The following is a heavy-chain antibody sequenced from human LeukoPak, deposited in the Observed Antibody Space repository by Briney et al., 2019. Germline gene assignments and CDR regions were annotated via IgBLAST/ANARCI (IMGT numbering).Heavy chain of an antibody. D-gene: IGHD1-26*01. Sequence: GGSLRLFCAASGFTFSSYAMSWVRQAPGKGLEWVSALSGSGGSTYYADSVKGRFTISRDNSKNTLYLQMNSLRAEDTAVYYCAKGGGSYVAYNYFDYWGQGTLVTVSS. CDR1: GFTFSSYA. CDR2: LSGSGGST. CDR3: AKGGGSYVAYNYFDY. V-gene: IGHV3-23*01. J-gene: IGHJ4*02.